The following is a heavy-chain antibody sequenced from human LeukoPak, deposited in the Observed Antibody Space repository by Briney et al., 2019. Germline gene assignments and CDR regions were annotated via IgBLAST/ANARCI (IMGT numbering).Heavy chain of an antibody. V-gene: IGHV3-23*01. D-gene: IGHD5-18*01. Sequence: SGGSLRLSCAASGFTFSSYAMSWVRQAPGKGLEWVSAISGSGGSTYYADSVKGRFTISRDNSKNTLYLQMNSLRAEDTAVYYCAKARYSYGGYFDYWGQGTLVTVSS. CDR2: ISGSGGST. J-gene: IGHJ4*02. CDR3: AKARYSYGGYFDY. CDR1: GFTFSSYA.